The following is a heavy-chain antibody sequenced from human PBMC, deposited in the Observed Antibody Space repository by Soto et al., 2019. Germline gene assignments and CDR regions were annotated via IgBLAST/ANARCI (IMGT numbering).Heavy chain of an antibody. CDR1: GYTFTGYY. D-gene: IGHD6-13*01. CDR2: INPNSGGT. J-gene: IGHJ6*02. Sequence: ASVKVSCKASGYTFTGYYMHWVRQAPGQGLEWMGWINPNSGGTNYAQKFQGWVTMTRGTSISTAYMELSRLRSDDTAVYYCARVEIAAAGSFYGMDVWGQGTTVTVSS. CDR3: ARVEIAAAGSFYGMDV. V-gene: IGHV1-2*04.